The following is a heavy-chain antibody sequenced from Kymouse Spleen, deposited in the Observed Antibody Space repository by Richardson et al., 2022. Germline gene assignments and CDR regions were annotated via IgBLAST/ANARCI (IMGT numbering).Heavy chain of an antibody. CDR3: ARGRVAVAGTPFDY. CDR1: GGSFSGYY. V-gene: IGHV4-34*01. D-gene: IGHD6-19*01. CDR2: INHSGST. Sequence: QVQLQQWGAGLLKPSETLSLTCAVYGGSFSGYYWSWIRQPPGKGLEWIGEINHSGSTNYNPSLKSRVTISVDTSKNQFSLKLSSVTAADTAVYYCARGRVAVAGTPFDYWGQGTLVTVSS. J-gene: IGHJ4*02.